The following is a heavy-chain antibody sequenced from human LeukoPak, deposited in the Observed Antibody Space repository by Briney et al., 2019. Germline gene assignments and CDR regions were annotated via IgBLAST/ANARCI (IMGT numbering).Heavy chain of an antibody. CDR3: ARNTVTNDYYYYYMDV. V-gene: IGHV4-61*02. CDR1: GGSIGSSGYY. D-gene: IGHD4-17*01. Sequence: SETLSLTCTVSGGSIGSSGYYWSWSRQPAGKGLEWIGRIYTSGSTNYNPSLKSRVTMSVDTSKNQFSLKLSSVTAADTAVYYCARNTVTNDYYYYYMDVWGKGTTVTISS. J-gene: IGHJ6*03. CDR2: IYTSGST.